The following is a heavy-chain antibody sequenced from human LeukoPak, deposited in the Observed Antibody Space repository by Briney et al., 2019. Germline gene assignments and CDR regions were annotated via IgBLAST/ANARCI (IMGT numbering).Heavy chain of an antibody. CDR2: ISYDGSNK. J-gene: IGHJ4*02. CDR1: GFTFSSYA. Sequence: PGGSLRLSCAASGFTFSSYAMHWVRQAPGKGLEWVAVISYDGSNKYYADSVKGRFTISRDNSKNTLYLQMNSLRAEDTAVYYCAREEQWLLLNWGQGTLVTVSS. V-gene: IGHV3-30-3*01. CDR3: AREEQWLLLN. D-gene: IGHD6-19*01.